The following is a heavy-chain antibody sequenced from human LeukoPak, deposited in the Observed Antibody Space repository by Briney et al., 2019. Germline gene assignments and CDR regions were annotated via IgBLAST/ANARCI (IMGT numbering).Heavy chain of an antibody. J-gene: IGHJ4*02. D-gene: IGHD6-13*01. CDR2: IFHSGST. CDR1: GGSISSSSYY. CDR3: ARSWFSTGPADY. V-gene: IGHV4-39*01. Sequence: SETLSLTCTVSGGSISSSSYYWGWIRQPPGKGLEWIGSIFHSGSTYYNPSLKSRVTISVDTSKSQFSLKLTSVTAADTAVYYCARSWFSTGPADYWGQGTLVTVSS.